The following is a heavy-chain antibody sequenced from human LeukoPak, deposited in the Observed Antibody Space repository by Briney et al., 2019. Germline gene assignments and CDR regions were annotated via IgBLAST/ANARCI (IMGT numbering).Heavy chain of an antibody. Sequence: GGSLRLSCAASDFTFVTYAMSWVRQAPGKGLEWVSRIFPSGGEIHYADSVRGRFTISRDNSKSTLSLQMNSLRAEDTAIYYCATYRQVLLPFESWGQGTLVTVSS. CDR1: DFTFVTYA. CDR3: ATYRQVLLPFES. V-gene: IGHV3-23*01. J-gene: IGHJ4*02. CDR2: IFPSGGEI. D-gene: IGHD2-8*02.